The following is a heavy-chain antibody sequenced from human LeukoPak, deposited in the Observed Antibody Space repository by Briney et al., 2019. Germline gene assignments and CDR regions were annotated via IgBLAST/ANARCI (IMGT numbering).Heavy chain of an antibody. Sequence: GGSLRLSCAASGFSFSNYAMTWVRQAPGKGLEWVSGISGGGGSIYYADFVKGRFTISRDNSKNTVYLQMNSLRAEDRAVYYCAKCARIDWLPIVYWGQGTLVTVSS. V-gene: IGHV3-23*01. CDR2: ISGGGGSI. CDR1: GFSFSNYA. D-gene: IGHD3-9*01. CDR3: AKCARIDWLPIVY. J-gene: IGHJ4*02.